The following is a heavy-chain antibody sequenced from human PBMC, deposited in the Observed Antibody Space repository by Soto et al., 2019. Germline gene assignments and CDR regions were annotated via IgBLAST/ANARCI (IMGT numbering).Heavy chain of an antibody. CDR1: GGSISSGGYS. V-gene: IGHV4-30-2*01. J-gene: IGHJ4*02. CDR2: IYHSGST. Sequence: SETLSLTCAVSGGSISSGGYSWSWIRQPPGKGLEWIGYIYHSGSTYYNPSLKSRVTISVDRSKNQFSLKLSSVTAADTAVYYCARDHPYYYDSSGALDYWGKGTLVTVS. CDR3: ARDHPYYYDSSGALDY. D-gene: IGHD3-22*01.